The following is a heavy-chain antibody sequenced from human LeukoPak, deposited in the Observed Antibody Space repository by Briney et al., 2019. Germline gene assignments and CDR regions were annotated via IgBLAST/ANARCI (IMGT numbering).Heavy chain of an antibody. D-gene: IGHD5-12*01. CDR2: IYYSGST. CDR1: GGSISSSSYY. J-gene: IGHJ4*02. V-gene: IGHV4-39*01. Sequence: SETLSLTCTVSGGSISSSSYYWGWIRQPPGKGLEWIGSIYYSGSTYYNPSLKSRVTISVDTSKNQFSLKLSSVTAADTAEYYCARRRRGYSGYGIDYWGQGTLVTVSS. CDR3: ARRRRGYSGYGIDY.